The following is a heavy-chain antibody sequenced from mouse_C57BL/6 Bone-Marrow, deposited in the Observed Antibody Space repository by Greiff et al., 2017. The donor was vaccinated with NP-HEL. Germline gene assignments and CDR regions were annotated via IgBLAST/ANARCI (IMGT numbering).Heavy chain of an antibody. J-gene: IGHJ2*01. CDR1: GYTFTSYL. D-gene: IGHD1-1*01. Sequence: VQLQQSGAELVKPGASVKLSCKASGYTFTSYLMHWVKQRPGRGLEWIGRIDPNSGGTKYNEKFKSKATLTVDKPSSTAYMQLNSLTSEDSAVYDCARYYNGSSSFDYWGQGTTLTVSS. V-gene: IGHV1-72*01. CDR3: ARYYNGSSSFDY. CDR2: IDPNSGGT.